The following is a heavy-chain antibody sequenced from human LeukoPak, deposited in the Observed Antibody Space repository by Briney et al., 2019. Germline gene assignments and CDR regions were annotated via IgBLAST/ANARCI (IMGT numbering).Heavy chain of an antibody. CDR2: IKQDVSEK. J-gene: IGHJ6*03. D-gene: IGHD3-9*01. Sequence: GGSLRLSCAASGFTFNSDWMSWVRQAPGKGLEWVANIKQDVSEKYYVDSVKGRFTISRDNAKNSLYLQMNSLRAEDTAVYYCARESRGYDILTGKYHRGYYSYYMDVWGKGTTVTVSS. V-gene: IGHV3-7*01. CDR3: ARESRGYDILTGKYHRGYYSYYMDV. CDR1: GFTFNSDW.